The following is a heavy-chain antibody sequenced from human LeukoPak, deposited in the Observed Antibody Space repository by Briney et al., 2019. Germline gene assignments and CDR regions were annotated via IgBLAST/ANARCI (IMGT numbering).Heavy chain of an antibody. J-gene: IGHJ4*02. CDR3: ARDPSNSVGLKVYFDY. D-gene: IGHD5-18*01. Sequence: GASVKVSCKTSGHSFTRYAISWMRQAPGQGLEWMGWISTYDHTTKYPQKVQGRVTMTAETSATTAYMELRGLTSDDTAVYFFARDPSNSVGLKVYFDYWGQGTPITVSS. V-gene: IGHV1-18*01. CDR2: ISTYDHTT. CDR1: GHSFTRYA.